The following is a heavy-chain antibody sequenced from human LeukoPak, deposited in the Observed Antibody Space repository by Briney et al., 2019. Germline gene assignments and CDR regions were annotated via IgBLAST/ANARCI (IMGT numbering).Heavy chain of an antibody. V-gene: IGHV3-64D*06. D-gene: IGHD1-26*01. CDR3: VRGGAHTSDSSFDY. J-gene: IGHJ4*02. Sequence: GGSLRLSCAAPGFTFSSYAMSWVRQAPGKGLEYVSAISANGGDTYYADSVKGRFTISRDNSKNTLYLQVNNLRPDDTAVYYCVRGGAHTSDSSFDYWGQGTLVTVSS. CDR2: ISANGGDT. CDR1: GFTFSSYA.